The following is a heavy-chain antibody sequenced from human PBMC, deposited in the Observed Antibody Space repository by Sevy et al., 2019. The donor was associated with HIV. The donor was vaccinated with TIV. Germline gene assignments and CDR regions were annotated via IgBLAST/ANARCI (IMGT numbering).Heavy chain of an antibody. D-gene: IGHD3-10*01. Sequence: ASVKVSCKASGYTFTSYGISWVRQAPGQGLEWMGWISAYNGNTNYAQKLQGRVTMTTDTSTSTAYMELRSLRSEDTAVYYCARDLATVWFGELLSPGAFDIWGQGTMVTVSS. V-gene: IGHV1-18*01. J-gene: IGHJ3*02. CDR1: GYTFTSYG. CDR3: ARDLATVWFGELLSPGAFDI. CDR2: ISAYNGNT.